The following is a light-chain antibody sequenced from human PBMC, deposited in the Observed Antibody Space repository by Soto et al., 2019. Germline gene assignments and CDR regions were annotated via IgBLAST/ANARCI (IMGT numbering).Light chain of an antibody. CDR3: QQYGSSPIT. CDR2: GAS. Sequence: EIGLTRSPGTLSLSPVERATLSCRASQSVSNSYLAWYQQKPGQAPRLLISGASSRATGIPDRFSGSGSGTDFTLTISRLEPEDFALYYCQQYGSSPITFGQRTRLEIK. CDR1: QSVSNSY. J-gene: IGKJ5*01. V-gene: IGKV3-20*01.